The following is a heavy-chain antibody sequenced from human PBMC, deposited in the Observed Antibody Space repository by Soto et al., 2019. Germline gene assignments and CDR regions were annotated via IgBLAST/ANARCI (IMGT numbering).Heavy chain of an antibody. Sequence: ASVKVSCKASGGTFSSYAISWVRQAPGQGLEWMGGIIPIFGTANYAQKFQGRVTITADESTSTAYMELSSLRSEDTAVYYCARVSYDSSGYYVRTPYFDYWGQGTLVTVSS. CDR2: IIPIFGTA. CDR3: ARVSYDSSGYYVRTPYFDY. V-gene: IGHV1-69*13. D-gene: IGHD3-22*01. CDR1: GGTFSSYA. J-gene: IGHJ4*02.